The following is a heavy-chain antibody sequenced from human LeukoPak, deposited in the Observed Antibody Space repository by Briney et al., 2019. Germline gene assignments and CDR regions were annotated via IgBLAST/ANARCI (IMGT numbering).Heavy chain of an antibody. J-gene: IGHJ4*02. CDR3: ARNIGSD. CDR1: GFTFDNHA. V-gene: IGHV3-9*01. Sequence: HPGRSLRLSCAASGFTFDNHAMHWVRQPPGKGLEWVSGISWNGAGLVYADSVKGRFTISRDNAKNTVYLQMNSLRAEDTAIYYCARNIGSDWGQGTLVTVSS. CDR2: ISWNGAGL.